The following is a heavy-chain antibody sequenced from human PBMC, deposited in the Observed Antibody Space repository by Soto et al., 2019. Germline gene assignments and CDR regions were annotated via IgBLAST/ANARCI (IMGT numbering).Heavy chain of an antibody. J-gene: IGHJ4*02. CDR1: GFSLSTSGVG. CDR3: AHIYGGYGNVDD. CDR2: IYWDDDQ. V-gene: IGHV2-5*02. D-gene: IGHD5-12*01. Sequence: QITLKESGPTLVKPTQTLTLTCTSSGFSLSTSGVGVGWIRQPPGKALEWLALIYWDDDQRSSLYLKTRRTITQDASKHQGVLTMTNMHPLDTATYYCAHIYGGYGNVDDWGQGTVVTVSS.